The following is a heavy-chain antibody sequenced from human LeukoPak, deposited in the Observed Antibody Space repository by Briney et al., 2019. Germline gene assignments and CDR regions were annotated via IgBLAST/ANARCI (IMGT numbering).Heavy chain of an antibody. D-gene: IGHD4-23*01. CDR1: GFTVSSNY. V-gene: IGHV3-53*01. J-gene: IGHJ4*02. CDR2: IYSSGST. Sequence: TGGSLRLSCAASGFTVSSNYMSWVRQAPGKGLEWVSVIYSSGSTYYADSVKGRFTISRDNSKNTLYLQMNSLRAEDTAVYYCAKLPTGSHFDYWGQGTLVTVSS. CDR3: AKLPTGSHFDY.